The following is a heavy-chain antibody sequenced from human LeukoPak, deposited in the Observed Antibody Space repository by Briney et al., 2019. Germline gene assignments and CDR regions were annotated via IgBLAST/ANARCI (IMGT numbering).Heavy chain of an antibody. CDR1: GGSVSSSNW. CDR2: IYHSGST. CDR3: ARAAAGATPLDY. V-gene: IGHV4-4*02. J-gene: IGHJ4*02. Sequence: SGTLSLTCAVSGGSVSSSNWWSWVRQPPGKGLEWIGEIYHSGSTDYNPSLKSRVTISVDKSKNQFSLNLTSVTAADTAVYFCARAAAGATPLDYWGQGTLVTVSS. D-gene: IGHD1-26*01.